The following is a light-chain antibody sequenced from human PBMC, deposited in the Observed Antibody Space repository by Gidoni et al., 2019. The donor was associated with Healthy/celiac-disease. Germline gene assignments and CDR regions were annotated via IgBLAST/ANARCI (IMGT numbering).Light chain of an antibody. Sequence: DIQMTQSPSSLSASVGDRVTITCQASQDISNYLNSYQQKPGKAPKLLIYDASHLETGVPSRFSGSGSGTDFTFTISSLQPEDIATYYCQQYDNLPLTFGGGTKVEIK. J-gene: IGKJ4*01. CDR3: QQYDNLPLT. V-gene: IGKV1-33*01. CDR2: DAS. CDR1: QDISNY.